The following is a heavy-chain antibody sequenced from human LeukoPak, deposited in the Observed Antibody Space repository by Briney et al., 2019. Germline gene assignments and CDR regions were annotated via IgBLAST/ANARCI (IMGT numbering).Heavy chain of an antibody. Sequence: GGSLRLSCAASGFTFSNAWMSWVRQAPGKGLEWVGRIKSKTDGGTTDYAAPVKGRFTISRDDSKNTLYLQMNSLKTEDTAVYYCTTDGHYDFWSGPVPDWIGIWGQGTMVTVSS. V-gene: IGHV3-15*01. CDR1: GFTFSNAW. CDR3: TTDGHYDFWSGPVPDWIGI. J-gene: IGHJ3*02. CDR2: IKSKTDGGTT. D-gene: IGHD3-3*01.